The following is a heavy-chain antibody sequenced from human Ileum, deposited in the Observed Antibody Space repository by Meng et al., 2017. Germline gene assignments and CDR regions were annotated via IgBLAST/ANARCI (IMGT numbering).Heavy chain of an antibody. V-gene: IGHV4-61*08. J-gene: IGHJ4*02. CDR2: AST. D-gene: IGHD1-26*01. Sequence: VQLQESGPGLVRHSETLSLICTVSGGSVSRAGYQWGWIRQPPGKGLEWIGYASTNYNPSLKSRVTISLDTSRNQFSLSLSSVTAADTAVYYCARDHMGSLDYWGQGILVTVSS. CDR3: ARDHMGSLDY. CDR1: GGSVSRAGYQ.